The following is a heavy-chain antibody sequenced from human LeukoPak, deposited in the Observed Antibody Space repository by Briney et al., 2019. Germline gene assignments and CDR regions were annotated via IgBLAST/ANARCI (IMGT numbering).Heavy chain of an antibody. CDR1: GYSFTSYW. CDR2: IYPGDSDT. CDR3: ARVLDDYGDYLDY. D-gene: IGHD4-17*01. J-gene: IGHJ4*02. Sequence: GESLKISCKGSGYSFTSYWIGWVRQMPGKGLEWMGIIYPGDSDTRYSPSFQGQVSISADKSISTAYLQWSSLKASDTAMYYCARVLDDYGDYLDYWGQGTLVTVSS. V-gene: IGHV5-51*01.